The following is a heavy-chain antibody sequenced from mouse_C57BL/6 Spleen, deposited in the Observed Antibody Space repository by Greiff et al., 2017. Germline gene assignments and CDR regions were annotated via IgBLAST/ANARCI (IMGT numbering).Heavy chain of an antibody. J-gene: IGHJ2*01. V-gene: IGHV1-54*01. D-gene: IGHD2-4*01. CDR3: ARGDYDGFDY. CDR1: GYAFTNYL. Sequence: VQGVESGAELVRPGTSVKVSCKASGYAFTNYLIEWVKQRPGQGLEWIGVINPGSGGTNYNEKFKGKATLPADKSSSTAYMQLSSLTSDDSAVYFCARGDYDGFDYWGQGTTLTVSS. CDR2: INPGSGGT.